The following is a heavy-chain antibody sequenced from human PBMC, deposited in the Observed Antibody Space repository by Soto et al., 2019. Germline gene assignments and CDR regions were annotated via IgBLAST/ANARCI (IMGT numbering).Heavy chain of an antibody. V-gene: IGHV3-33*01. CDR1: GFTFSRYG. D-gene: IGHD5-12*01. CDR3: ARDRRDGYKSGVGPFDY. Sequence: QVQLVESGGGVVQPGRSLRLSCAASGFTFSRYGMHWVRQAPGKGLEWVAVIWYDGSNKYYADSVKGRFTISRNNSKNTLYLQMNSLRAEDTAVYYCARDRRDGYKSGVGPFDYWGQGTLVTVSS. CDR2: IWYDGSNK. J-gene: IGHJ4*02.